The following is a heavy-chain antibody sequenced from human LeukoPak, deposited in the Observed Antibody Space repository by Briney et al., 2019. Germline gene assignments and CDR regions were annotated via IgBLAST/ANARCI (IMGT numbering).Heavy chain of an antibody. J-gene: IGHJ4*02. V-gene: IGHV3-30*02. D-gene: IGHD3-10*01. Sequence: PGGSLRLSCVASGFTFNTYAMHWVRQAPGKGLEWVAFIRYDGSNKYYTDSVKGRFTVSRDDSKNTLYLQMSSLRAEDTAVYYCAKARGYYYGSGSYDGTDYWGQGTLVTVSS. CDR2: IRYDGSNK. CDR3: AKARGYYYGSGSYDGTDY. CDR1: GFTFNTYA.